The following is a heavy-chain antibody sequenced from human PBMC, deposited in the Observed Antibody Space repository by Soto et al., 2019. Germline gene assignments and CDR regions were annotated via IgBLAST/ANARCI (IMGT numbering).Heavy chain of an antibody. CDR1: GGSFSGYY. D-gene: IGHD3-3*01. Sequence: PSGTLSLTCAVYGGSFSGYYWSWIRQPPGKGLEWIGEINHSGSTNYNPSLKSRVTMSVDTSQNQFSLKLSSVTAADTAVYYCAGRTSLTSVEIFSGGLSGYNWADPWARGTQVTVSS. J-gene: IGHJ5*01. V-gene: IGHV4-34*01. CDR2: INHSGST. CDR3: AGRTSLTSVEIFSGGLSGYNWADP.